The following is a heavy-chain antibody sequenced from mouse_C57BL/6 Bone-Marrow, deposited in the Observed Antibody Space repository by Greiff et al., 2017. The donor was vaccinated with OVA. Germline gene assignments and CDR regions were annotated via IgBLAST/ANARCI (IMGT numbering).Heavy chain of an antibody. D-gene: IGHD2-4*01. Sequence: QVQLQQPGAELVKPGASVKMSCKASGYTFTSYWITWVKQRPGQGLEWIGDIYPGSGSTNYNEKFKSKATLTVDTSSSTAYMQLSSLTSEDSAVYYCASRSYDYDGAWFAYWGQGTLVTVSA. CDR3: ASRSYDYDGAWFAY. CDR2: IYPGSGST. J-gene: IGHJ3*01. CDR1: GYTFTSYW. V-gene: IGHV1-55*01.